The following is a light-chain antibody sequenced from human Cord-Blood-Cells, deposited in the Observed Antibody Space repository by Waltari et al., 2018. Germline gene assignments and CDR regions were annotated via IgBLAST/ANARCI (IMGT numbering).Light chain of an antibody. J-gene: IGLJ1*01. Sequence: QSALTQPASVSGSPGQSITISCTGTSSDVGGYNYVSWYQQHPGKAPKLMIYDVSKRPSGVSNRFSGSKSGNKASLTISGLQAEDEADYYCSSYTSSSTVFGTGTKVTVL. CDR2: DVS. V-gene: IGLV2-14*01. CDR3: SSYTSSSTV. CDR1: SSDVGGYNY.